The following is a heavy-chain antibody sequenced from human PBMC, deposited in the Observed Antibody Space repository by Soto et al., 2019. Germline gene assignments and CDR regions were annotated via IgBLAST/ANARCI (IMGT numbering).Heavy chain of an antibody. J-gene: IGHJ4*02. CDR1: GFSISSADYF. Sequence: SATXSLTCTVSGFSISSADYFWGWMRQPPGKGLEWIGYISYRGTTSYNPSLESLLRMSVDRSGNQFSLQLTSVTAADTAVYYCDRAKSYCGRNSCYHFDYWGQGALVTVSS. CDR2: ISYRGTT. V-gene: IGHV4-30-4*01. D-gene: IGHD2-2*01. CDR3: DRAKSYCGRNSCYHFDY.